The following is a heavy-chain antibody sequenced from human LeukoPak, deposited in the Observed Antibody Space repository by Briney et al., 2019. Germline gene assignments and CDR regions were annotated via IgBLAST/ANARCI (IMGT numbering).Heavy chain of an antibody. Sequence: SGGSLRLSCAASGFTFSSYGMHWVRQAPGKGLEWVAVISYDGSNKYYADSVKGRFTISRDNSKNTLYLQMNSLRAEDTAVYYYAKLIVVPAAIQYAFDIWGQGTMVTVSS. CDR3: AKLIVVPAAIQYAFDI. CDR2: ISYDGSNK. J-gene: IGHJ3*02. CDR1: GFTFSSYG. V-gene: IGHV3-30*18. D-gene: IGHD2-2*01.